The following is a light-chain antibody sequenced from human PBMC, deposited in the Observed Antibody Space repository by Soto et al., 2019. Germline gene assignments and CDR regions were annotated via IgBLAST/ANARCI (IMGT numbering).Light chain of an antibody. J-gene: IGKJ1*01. CDR1: QSVSGW. CDR2: DAS. Sequence: DIQMTQAHSTMSASVGDTVTVTCLASQSVSGWLAWYQQKPGEAPKLLIYDASALPRGVPSRVSGRGSGTKFTLTIASLQPDDFATYYCQKYETFSGTFGPGTKVDIK. V-gene: IGKV1-5*01. CDR3: QKYETFSGT.